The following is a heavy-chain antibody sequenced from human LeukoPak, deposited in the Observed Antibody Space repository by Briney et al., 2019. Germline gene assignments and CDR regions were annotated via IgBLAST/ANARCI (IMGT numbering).Heavy chain of an antibody. J-gene: IGHJ4*02. D-gene: IGHD1-26*01. Sequence: SETLSLTCTVSGGSISIYYWSWIRQPLGEGLEWIGYIYNSGSTYYNPSLKSRVTISVDTSKNQFSLRLSSVTAADAAVYYCVRDRELNYWGQGTLVTVFS. CDR3: VRDRELNY. V-gene: IGHV4-59*01. CDR2: IYNSGST. CDR1: GGSISIYY.